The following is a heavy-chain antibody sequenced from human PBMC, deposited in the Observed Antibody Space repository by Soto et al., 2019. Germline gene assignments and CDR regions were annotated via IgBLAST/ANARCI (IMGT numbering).Heavy chain of an antibody. V-gene: IGHV3-30-3*01. CDR1: GFTFSSYA. CDR2: ISSDGSNK. D-gene: IGHD3-10*01. CDR3: ARDLGTMVRGVIMHYYYGLDV. Sequence: QVQLVESGGGVVQPGRSLRLSCATSGFTFSSYAMHWVSQAPDKRLEWVAVISSDGSNKYYADSVKGRLTISRDKSNNTRYLQMNSLRAEDTAVYYCARDLGTMVRGVIMHYYYGLDVWGQGTTVTVSS. J-gene: IGHJ6*02.